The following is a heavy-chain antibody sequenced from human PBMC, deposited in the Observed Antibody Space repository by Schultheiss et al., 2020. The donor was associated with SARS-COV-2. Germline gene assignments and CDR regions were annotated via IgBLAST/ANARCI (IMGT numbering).Heavy chain of an antibody. D-gene: IGHD1-26*01. J-gene: IGHJ2*01. CDR2: ISGSGGST. CDR1: GFTFSTYA. Sequence: GGSLRLSCAASGFTFSTYAMSWVRQAPGKGLEWVSVISGSGGSTHYADSVKGRFTISRDNSKNTLYLQMNSLRAEDTAVYYCAKGGATWYFDLWGRGTLVTVSS. V-gene: IGHV3-23*01. CDR3: AKGGATWYFDL.